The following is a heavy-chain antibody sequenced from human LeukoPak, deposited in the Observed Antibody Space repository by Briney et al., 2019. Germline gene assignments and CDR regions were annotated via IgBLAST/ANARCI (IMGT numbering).Heavy chain of an antibody. CDR2: IKQDGSEK. J-gene: IGHJ4*02. CDR3: AREGDSGSYYFDY. D-gene: IGHD1-26*01. CDR1: GFTFSSYW. V-gene: IGHV3-7*01. Sequence: GGSLRLSCAASGFTFSSYWMSWVGQAPGKGVEGVADIKQDGSEKYYVDSVRGRFSISRDNAKNSLYLQMNSLRAEDTAVYYCAREGDSGSYYFDYWGQGTLVTVSS.